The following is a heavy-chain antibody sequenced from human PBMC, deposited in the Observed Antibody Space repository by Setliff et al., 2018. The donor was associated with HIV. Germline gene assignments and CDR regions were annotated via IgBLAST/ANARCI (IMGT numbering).Heavy chain of an antibody. J-gene: IGHJ4*02. CDR2: IYSDGST. V-gene: IGHV3-66*02. CDR3: ARVRLYSSALDY. D-gene: IGHD3-22*01. Sequence: GGSLRLSCASSGFTVSSHYMSWVRQAPGKGLEWVSPIYSDGSTYHADSVKGRFTLSRDTSKNTLSLQMNSLRPEDTAVFYCARVRLYSSALDYWGQGTLVTVSS. CDR1: GFTVSSHY.